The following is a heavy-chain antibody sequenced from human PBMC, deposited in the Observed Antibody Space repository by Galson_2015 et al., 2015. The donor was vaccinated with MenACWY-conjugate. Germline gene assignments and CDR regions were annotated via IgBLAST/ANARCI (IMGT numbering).Heavy chain of an antibody. CDR1: GFTFSSYW. CDR3: AREPAFHYDSSGSPAYYYYYYMDV. D-gene: IGHD3-22*01. CDR2: IKQDGSEK. V-gene: IGHV3-7*03. Sequence: SLRLSCAASGFTFSSYWMSWVRQAPGKGLEWVANIKQDGSEKYYVDSVKGRFTISRDNAKNSLYLQMNSLRAEDTAVYYCAREPAFHYDSSGSPAYYYYYYMDVWGKGTTVTVSS. J-gene: IGHJ6*03.